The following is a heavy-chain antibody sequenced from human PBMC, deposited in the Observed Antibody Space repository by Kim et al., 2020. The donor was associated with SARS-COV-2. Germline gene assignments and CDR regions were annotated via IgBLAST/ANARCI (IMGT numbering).Heavy chain of an antibody. Sequence: SGNTGYAQKFQGRVTLTRNTSISTAYMELSSLRSEDTAVYYCARRGDLGYWGQGTLVTVSS. CDR2: SGNT. D-gene: IGHD3-16*01. CDR3: ARRGDLGY. J-gene: IGHJ4*02. V-gene: IGHV1-8*01.